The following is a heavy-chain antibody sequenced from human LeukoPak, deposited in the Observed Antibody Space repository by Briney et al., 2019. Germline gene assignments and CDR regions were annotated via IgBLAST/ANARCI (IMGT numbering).Heavy chain of an antibody. CDR2: IYYSGST. J-gene: IGHJ4*02. CDR3: AREYYYGSGSYSFIDY. D-gene: IGHD3-10*01. Sequence: SETLSLTCTVSGGSISSYYWSWIRQPPGKGLERIGYIYYSGSTNYNPSLKSRVTISVDTSKNQFSLKLSSVTAADTAVYYCAREYYYGSGSYSFIDYWGQGTLVTVSS. CDR1: GGSISSYY. V-gene: IGHV4-59*01.